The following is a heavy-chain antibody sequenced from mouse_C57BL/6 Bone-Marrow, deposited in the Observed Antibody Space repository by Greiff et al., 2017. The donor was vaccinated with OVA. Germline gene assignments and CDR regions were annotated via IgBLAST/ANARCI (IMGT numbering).Heavy chain of an antibody. V-gene: IGHV1-81*01. CDR2: IYPRSGNT. CDR3: SRLYDVLKAY. J-gene: IGHJ3*01. Sequence: VQLQQSGAELARPGASVKLSCKASGYTFTSYGISWVKQRPGQGLEWIGEIYPRSGNTYYNEKFKGQATLTADKSSSTAYMELRSLTSEDSAVYFCSRLYDVLKAYWGQGTLVTVSA. D-gene: IGHD2-3*01. CDR1: GYTFTSYG.